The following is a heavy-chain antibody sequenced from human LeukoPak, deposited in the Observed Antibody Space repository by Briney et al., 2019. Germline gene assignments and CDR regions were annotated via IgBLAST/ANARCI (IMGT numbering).Heavy chain of an antibody. D-gene: IGHD5-12*01. V-gene: IGHV4-59*01. CDR1: GGSISSYY. J-gene: IGHJ6*03. CDR3: ARSGYEGGRALAYYYYYMDV. CDR2: IYYSGST. Sequence: SETLSLTCTVSGGSISSYYWSWIRQPPGKGLEWIGYIYYSGSTNYNPSLKSRVTISVDTSKNQFSLKLSSVTAADTAVYYCARSGYEGGRALAYYYYYMDVWGKGTTVTISS.